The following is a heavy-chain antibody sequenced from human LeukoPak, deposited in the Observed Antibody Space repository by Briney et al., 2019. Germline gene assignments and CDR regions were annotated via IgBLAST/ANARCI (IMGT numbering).Heavy chain of an antibody. J-gene: IGHJ4*02. D-gene: IGHD3-22*01. CDR2: ISSSGSTI. CDR3: ARPHYYDSSLDY. Sequence: GSLRLSCAASGFTFSSYAMSWVRQAPGKGLEWVSYISSSGSTIYYADSVKGRFTISRDNAKNSLYLQMNSLRAEDTAVYYCARPHYYDSSLDYWGQGTLVTVSS. CDR1: GFTFSSYA. V-gene: IGHV3-48*04.